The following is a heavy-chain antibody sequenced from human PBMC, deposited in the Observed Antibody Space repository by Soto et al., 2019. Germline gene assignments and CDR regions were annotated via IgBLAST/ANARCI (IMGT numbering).Heavy chain of an antibody. CDR1: GFTFSSYA. Sequence: HPGGSLRLSCAASGFTFSSYAMSWVRQAPGKGLEWVSAISGSGGSTYYADSVKGRFTISRDNSKNTLYLQMNSLRAEDTAVYYCANSYYDYVWGSYLYYGMDVWGQGTTVTVSS. V-gene: IGHV3-23*01. CDR3: ANSYYDYVWGSYLYYGMDV. CDR2: ISGSGGST. D-gene: IGHD3-16*01. J-gene: IGHJ6*02.